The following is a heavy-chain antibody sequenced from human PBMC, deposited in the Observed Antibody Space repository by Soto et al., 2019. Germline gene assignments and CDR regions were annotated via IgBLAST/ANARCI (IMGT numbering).Heavy chain of an antibody. Sequence: SLRLSCAASGFTFDDYAMHWVRQAPGKGLEWVSGISWNSGSIGYADSVKGRFTISRDNAKNSLYLQMNSLRAEDTALYYCAKPLGRYSYGYYYGMDVWGQGTTVTVSS. V-gene: IGHV3-9*01. D-gene: IGHD5-18*01. CDR3: AKPLGRYSYGYYYGMDV. CDR2: ISWNSGSI. CDR1: GFTFDDYA. J-gene: IGHJ6*02.